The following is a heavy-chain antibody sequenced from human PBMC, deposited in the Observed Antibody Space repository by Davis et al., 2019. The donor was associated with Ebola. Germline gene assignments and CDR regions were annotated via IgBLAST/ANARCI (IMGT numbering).Heavy chain of an antibody. V-gene: IGHV3-13*05. Sequence: GESLKISCAASGFIFSRYDMQWVRQATGKGLEWVSAIGTAGDPYYPGSVKGRFTISRENAKNSLYLQMNSLRAGDTAVYYCAKGHDPNRYYYYYGMDVWGKGTTVTVSS. CDR1: GFIFSRYD. CDR3: AKGHDPNRYYYYYGMDV. CDR2: IGTAGDP. D-gene: IGHD1-1*01. J-gene: IGHJ6*04.